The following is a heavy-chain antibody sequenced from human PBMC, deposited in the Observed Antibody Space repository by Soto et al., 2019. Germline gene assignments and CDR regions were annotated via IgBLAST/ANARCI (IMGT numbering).Heavy chain of an antibody. D-gene: IGHD2-15*01. CDR3: VRDPADCSSSSCSKDY. J-gene: IGHJ4*02. V-gene: IGHV1-18*01. CDR1: GYTFTSHG. Sequence: ASVKVSCKTSGYTFTSHGVSWVRQAPGPGLEWMGWISGYNGHTKYAQTFQGRVTLTTDTSTSTAYMELRSLRFDDTAVYYCVRDPADCSSSSCSKDYWGQGTLVTVS. CDR2: ISGYNGHT.